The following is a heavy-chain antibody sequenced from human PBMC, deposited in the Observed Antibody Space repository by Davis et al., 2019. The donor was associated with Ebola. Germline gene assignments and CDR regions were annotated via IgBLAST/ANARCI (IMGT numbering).Heavy chain of an antibody. V-gene: IGHV1-8*01. Sequence: AASVKVSCKASGYTFTGYDINWVRQATGQGLEWLGWMNPNSGNTGYAQKFQGSITMTRNISISTAYMELNSPRSEDTAVYYCARRVGARSGFDYWGQGTLVTVSS. D-gene: IGHD1-26*01. CDR3: ARRVGARSGFDY. J-gene: IGHJ4*02. CDR2: MNPNSGNT. CDR1: GYTFTGYD.